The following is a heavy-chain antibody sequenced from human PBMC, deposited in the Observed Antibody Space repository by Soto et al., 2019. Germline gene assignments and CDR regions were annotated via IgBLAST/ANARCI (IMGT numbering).Heavy chain of an antibody. CDR1: GGALSSYA. V-gene: IGHV1-69*13. CDR2: IIPFFGTA. CDR3: ASPPREYSCYDYFDY. J-gene: IGHJ4*02. D-gene: IGHD5-12*01. Sequence: ASVKVSWKASGGALSSYAISWVRQAPGQGLEWMGGIIPFFGTANYAQKFQGRVTITADESTSTAYMEVRSLRSEDKAVYYCASPPREYSCYDYFDYWGQGTLVTVSS.